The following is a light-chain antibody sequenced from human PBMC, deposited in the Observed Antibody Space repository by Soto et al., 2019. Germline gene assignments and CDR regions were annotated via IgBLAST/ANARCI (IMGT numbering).Light chain of an antibody. V-gene: IGKV1-17*03. CDR2: DTS. J-gene: IGKJ2*01. Sequence: DVQMTQSPSAMSASVGDRDTITCRASQDISRFVAWFQQKPGKAPERLIYDTSNLQPGVPSRFSGSGSGTEFTLAISGLQPEDFATYYCLQHNSYPYTFGQGTKLEIK. CDR3: LQHNSYPYT. CDR1: QDISRF.